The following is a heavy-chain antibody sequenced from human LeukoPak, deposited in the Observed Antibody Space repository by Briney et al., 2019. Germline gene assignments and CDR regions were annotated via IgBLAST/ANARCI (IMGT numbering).Heavy chain of an antibody. CDR3: ARDLWFGEFGYYYYYYMDV. CDR1: GYRLTNNW. D-gene: IGHD3-10*01. CDR2: ISAYNGNT. Sequence: GESLKISCKISGYRLTNNWISWVRQAPGQGLEWMGWISAYNGNTNYAQKLQGRVTMTTDTSTSTAYMELRSLRSDDTAVYYCARDLWFGEFGYYYYYYMDVWGKGTTVTISS. V-gene: IGHV1-18*01. J-gene: IGHJ6*03.